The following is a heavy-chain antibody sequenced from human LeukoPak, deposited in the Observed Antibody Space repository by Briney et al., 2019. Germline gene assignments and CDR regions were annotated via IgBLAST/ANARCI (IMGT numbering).Heavy chain of an antibody. CDR3: ARDRYYYDSSGYDAFDI. J-gene: IGHJ3*02. V-gene: IGHV4-59*01. CDR2: IYYSGST. Sequence: NSSETLSLTCTVSGGSISGYYWSWIRQPPGKGLEWIGYIYYSGSTNYNPSLKSRVTISVDTSKNQFSLKLSSVTAADTAVYYCARDRYYYDSSGYDAFDIWGQGTMVTVSS. D-gene: IGHD3-22*01. CDR1: GGSISGYY.